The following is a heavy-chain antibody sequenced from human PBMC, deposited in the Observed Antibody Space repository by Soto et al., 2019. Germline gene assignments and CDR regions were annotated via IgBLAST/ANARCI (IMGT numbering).Heavy chain of an antibody. Sequence: EVQLVESGGGLVQPGGSLRLSCAASGFIFSTYNMNWVRQAPGKGLEWVSDISGSGSTSYYADYVKGRFTIYRDNYQNSLYLHMNSLRDEDTAVYYCVRGATHRSWFDPWGQGTLVTVSS. CDR1: GFIFSTYN. CDR2: ISGSGSTS. V-gene: IGHV3-48*02. J-gene: IGHJ5*02. CDR3: VRGATHRSWFDP. D-gene: IGHD1-26*01.